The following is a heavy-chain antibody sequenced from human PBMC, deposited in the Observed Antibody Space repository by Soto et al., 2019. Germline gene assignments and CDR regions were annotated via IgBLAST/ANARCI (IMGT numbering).Heavy chain of an antibody. V-gene: IGHV1-69*01. CDR1: GGTFSSYA. CDR3: ARANPRIAVAGNWFDP. J-gene: IGHJ5*02. Sequence: QVQLVQSGAEVKKPGSSVKVSCKASGGTFSSYAISWVRQAPGQGLEWMGGIIPIFGTANYAQKFQGRVTITADESTSTAYMDLSSLRSEDTAVFYCARANPRIAVAGNWFDPWGQGTLVTVSS. CDR2: IIPIFGTA. D-gene: IGHD6-19*01.